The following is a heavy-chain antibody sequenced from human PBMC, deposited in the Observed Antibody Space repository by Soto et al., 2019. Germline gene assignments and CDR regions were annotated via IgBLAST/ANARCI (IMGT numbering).Heavy chain of an antibody. V-gene: IGHV4-39*07. J-gene: IGHJ6*02. D-gene: IGHD1-1*01. CDR3: ARYGPGVRTGTYGMDV. CDR2: INHSGST. CDR1: GGSISSSRYY. Sequence: PSETLSLTCTVSGGSISSSRYYWGWIRQPPGKGLEWIGEINHSGSTNYNPSLKSRVTISVDTSKNQFSLKLSSVTAADTAVYYCARYGPGVRTGTYGMDVWGQGTTVTVSS.